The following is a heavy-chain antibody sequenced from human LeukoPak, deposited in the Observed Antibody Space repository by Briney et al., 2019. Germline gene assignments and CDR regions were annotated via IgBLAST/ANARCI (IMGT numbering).Heavy chain of an antibody. V-gene: IGHV4-59*08. CDR3: ARSGTYYYDSSGYYLGV. Sequence: SETLSLTCTVSGGSISSYYWNWIRQPPGKGLEWIGYIYYGGSTNYNPSLKSRVTISVDTSKNEFSLKLNSVTAADTAVYYCARSGTYYYDSSGYYLGVWGQGTLVTVSS. CDR2: IYYGGST. J-gene: IGHJ4*02. D-gene: IGHD3-22*01. CDR1: GGSISSYY.